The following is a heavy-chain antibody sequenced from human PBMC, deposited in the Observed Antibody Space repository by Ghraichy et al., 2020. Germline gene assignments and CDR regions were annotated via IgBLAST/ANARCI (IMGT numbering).Heavy chain of an antibody. J-gene: IGHJ6*02. Sequence: ASVKVSCKASGYTFTSYGISWVRQAPGQGLEWMGWISAYNGNTNYAQKLQGRVTMTTDTSTSTAYMELRSLRSDDTAVYYCARAGGYSSGWYTPTPYYYGMDVWGQGTTVTVSS. V-gene: IGHV1-18*01. CDR3: ARAGGYSSGWYTPTPYYYGMDV. CDR2: ISAYNGNT. CDR1: GYTFTSYG. D-gene: IGHD6-19*01.